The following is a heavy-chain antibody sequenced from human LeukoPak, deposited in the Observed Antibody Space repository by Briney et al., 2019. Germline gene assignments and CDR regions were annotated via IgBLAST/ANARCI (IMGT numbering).Heavy chain of an antibody. D-gene: IGHD3-3*01. V-gene: IGHV4-39*01. CDR2: IYYVGSP. CDR3: ARLPITKRAMDV. J-gene: IGHJ6*02. Sequence: PSDTLSLTCSVSGDSIRSGHSYWGWIRQDPRKGLEWIASIYYVGSPHYNPSLNSRRVTMSVDTTKNQFTLTLTSVTAADTAIYYCARLPITKRAMDVWGQGTTVTVSS. CDR1: GDSIRSGHSY.